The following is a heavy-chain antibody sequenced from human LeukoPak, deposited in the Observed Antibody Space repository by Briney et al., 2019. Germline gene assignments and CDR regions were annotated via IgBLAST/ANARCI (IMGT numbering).Heavy chain of an antibody. J-gene: IGHJ3*02. CDR1: GFTFSSYG. CDR3: AKDAYYDILTSDAFFI. Sequence: GGSLRLSCAASGFTFSSYGMSWVRQVPGKGLEWVSAISGSGGSTYYADSVKGRFTISRDNSKNTLYMQMNSLRAEDTAVYYCAKDAYYDILTSDAFFIWGQGTMVTAAS. CDR2: ISGSGGST. V-gene: IGHV3-23*01. D-gene: IGHD3-9*01.